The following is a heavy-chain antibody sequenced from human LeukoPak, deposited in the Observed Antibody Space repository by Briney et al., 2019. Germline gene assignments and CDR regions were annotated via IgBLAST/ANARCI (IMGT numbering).Heavy chain of an antibody. D-gene: IGHD3-3*02. CDR1: GVTLSSYA. Sequence: GGSLRLSCAASGVTLSSYAMRWVRQAPGKGLECVSSISGSGDNTYYADSVKGRFTISRDNSKNMVYLGMNSLRVEDTAIYYCAKGFSDSTFFYWGQGTQVTVSS. J-gene: IGHJ4*02. CDR3: AKGFSDSTFFY. CDR2: ISGSGDNT. V-gene: IGHV3-23*01.